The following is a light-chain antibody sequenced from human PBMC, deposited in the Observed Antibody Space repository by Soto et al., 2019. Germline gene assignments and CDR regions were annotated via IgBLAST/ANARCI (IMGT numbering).Light chain of an antibody. Sequence: DIQVTQSPSSLSASIGDRVTITCRASQGIDNFLAWIQQRPGKAPRSLIYAASNLHRGVPSKFRASGYGTDFTLTISSLQPEDFASDYYPQYRTYSFTFGRGTKV. CDR3: PQYRTYSFT. J-gene: IGKJ3*01. CDR1: QGIDNF. V-gene: IGKV1-16*02. CDR2: AAS.